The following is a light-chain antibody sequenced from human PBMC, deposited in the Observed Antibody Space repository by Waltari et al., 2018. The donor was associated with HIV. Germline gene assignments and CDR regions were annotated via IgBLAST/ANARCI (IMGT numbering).Light chain of an antibody. V-gene: IGLV3-10*01. CDR2: EDI. Sequence: SYDLTQPPSVSVSPGQTARITCSGDTLPKQYAPWYQQKSGQAPVLVIYEDIKRPSGIPERFSGSSSGTMAILTISGAQVEDEADYYCYSTESNGNHRVFGGGTKLTVL. J-gene: IGLJ3*02. CDR3: YSTESNGNHRV. CDR1: TLPKQY.